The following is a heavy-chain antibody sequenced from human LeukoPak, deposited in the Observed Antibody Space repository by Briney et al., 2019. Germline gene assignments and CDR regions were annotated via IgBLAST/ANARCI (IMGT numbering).Heavy chain of an antibody. CDR2: IYTSGST. D-gene: IGHD2-2*01. V-gene: IGHV4-4*07. CDR1: GGSISSYY. Sequence: SETLSLTCTVSGGSISSYYWSWIRQPAGKGLEWIGRIYTSGSTNYNPSLKSRVTMSVDTSKNQFSLKLSSVTAVDTAVYYCARQLGYCSSTSCYYYGMDVWGQGTTVTVSS. J-gene: IGHJ6*02. CDR3: ARQLGYCSSTSCYYYGMDV.